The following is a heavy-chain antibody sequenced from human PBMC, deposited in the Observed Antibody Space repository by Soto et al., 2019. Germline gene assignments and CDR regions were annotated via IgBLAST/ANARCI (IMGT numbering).Heavy chain of an antibody. V-gene: IGHV4-59*01. D-gene: IGHD1-7*01. CDR1: GGSITSYY. Sequence: QVQLQESGPGLVKPSETLSLTCTVSGGSITSYYWSWIRQPPGKGLEWIGYIYYSGSTNYNPSLKSRVTISVDTSKNQSSLKLSLKLSSVTAADTAVCYCARRYGTTFDYWGQGTLVTVSS. CDR2: IYYSGST. J-gene: IGHJ4*02. CDR3: ARRYGTTFDY.